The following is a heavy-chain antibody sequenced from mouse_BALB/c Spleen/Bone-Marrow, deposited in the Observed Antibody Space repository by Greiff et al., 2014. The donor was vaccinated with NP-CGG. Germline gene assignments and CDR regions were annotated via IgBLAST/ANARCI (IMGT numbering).Heavy chain of an antibody. Sequence: VQLQESGPGLVAPSQSLSITCTVSGFSLTSYGVHWVRQPPGKGLEWLGVIWAGGSTNYNSALMSRLSISKDNSKSQVFLKMNSLQTDDTAMYYCAREKFITTATDAMDYWGQGTSVTVS. CDR2: IWAGGST. CDR1: GFSLTSYG. D-gene: IGHD1-2*01. V-gene: IGHV2-9*02. J-gene: IGHJ4*01. CDR3: AREKFITTATDAMDY.